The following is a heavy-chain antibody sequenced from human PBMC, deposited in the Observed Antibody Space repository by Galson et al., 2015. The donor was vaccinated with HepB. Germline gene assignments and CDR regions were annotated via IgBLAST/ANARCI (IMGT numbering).Heavy chain of an antibody. D-gene: IGHD6-19*01. Sequence: TLSLTCAVYGGSFSGYYWSWIRQPPGKGLEWIGEINHSGSTNYNPSLKSRVTISVDTSKNQFSLKLSSVTAADTAVYYCARGGRYSSGWGYWGQGTLVTVSS. V-gene: IGHV4-34*01. CDR3: ARGGRYSSGWGY. CDR1: GGSFSGYY. CDR2: INHSGST. J-gene: IGHJ4*02.